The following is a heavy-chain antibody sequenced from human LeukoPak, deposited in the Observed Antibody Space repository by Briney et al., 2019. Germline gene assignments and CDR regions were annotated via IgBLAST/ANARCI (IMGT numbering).Heavy chain of an antibody. D-gene: IGHD3-10*01. V-gene: IGHV3-23*01. J-gene: IGHJ4*02. CDR2: LACLDTSCTE. Sequence: GGSLRLSCAASRFTFSSFNMSWVRQAPGKGLEWVSTLACLDTSCTEYYADSVKGRFSISRDNSRSTLSLQMNSLRVEDTAIYYCARDSEGCFDFWGQGTLVTVSS. CDR3: ARDSEGCFDF. CDR1: RFTFSSFN.